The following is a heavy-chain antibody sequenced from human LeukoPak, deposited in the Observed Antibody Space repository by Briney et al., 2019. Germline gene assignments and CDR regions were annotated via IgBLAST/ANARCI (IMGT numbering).Heavy chain of an antibody. Sequence: SETLSLTCTVSGGSISSNNYYWGWIRQPPGKGLEWIGSIYYSGSSYYNPSLKSRVTISVDTSKNQFSLKLSSVTAADTAVYYCARQFYYYYYMDVWGKGPTFTVSS. CDR2: IYYSGSS. J-gene: IGHJ6*03. CDR1: GGSISSNNYY. CDR3: ARQFYYYYYMDV. V-gene: IGHV4-39*01.